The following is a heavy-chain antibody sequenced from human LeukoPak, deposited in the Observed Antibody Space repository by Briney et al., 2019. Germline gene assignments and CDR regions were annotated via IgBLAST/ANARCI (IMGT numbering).Heavy chain of an antibody. J-gene: IGHJ3*01. D-gene: IGHD3-16*01. V-gene: IGHV3-7*01. CDR3: ANEGGGAFDF. CDR2: IKEDGSEK. Sequence: GGSLRLSCAASGFTFSNYWMSWVRQAPGKGLEWVANIKEDGSEKYYVDSVKGRFTISRDNAKNSLYLQMNSLRAEDTAVYFCANEGGGAFDFWGQGTMVTVSS. CDR1: GFTFSNYW.